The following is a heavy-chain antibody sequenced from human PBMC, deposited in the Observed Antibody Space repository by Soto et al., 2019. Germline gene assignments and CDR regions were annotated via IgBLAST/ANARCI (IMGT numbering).Heavy chain of an antibody. Sequence: QVQLVESGGGVVQPGRSLRLSCAASGFTFSSYGMHWVRQAPGKGLEWVAVISYDGSNKYYADSVKGRFTISRDNSKNPLYLQMNSLRAEDTAVYYCAKDRSAMVKYYFDYWGQGTLVTVSS. CDR2: ISYDGSNK. V-gene: IGHV3-30*18. CDR1: GFTFSSYG. J-gene: IGHJ4*02. CDR3: AKDRSAMVKYYFDY. D-gene: IGHD5-18*01.